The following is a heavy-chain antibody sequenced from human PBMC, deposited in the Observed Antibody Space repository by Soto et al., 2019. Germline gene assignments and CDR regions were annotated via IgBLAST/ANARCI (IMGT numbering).Heavy chain of an antibody. CDR3: AKALSGSYYYYYYGMDV. Sequence: GGSLRLSCAASGFTFDDHAMHWVRQAPGKGLEWVSLISGDGGSTYYADSVKGRFTISRDNSKNSLYLQMNSLRTEDTALYYCAKALSGSYYYYYYGMDVWGQGTTVTVSS. D-gene: IGHD1-26*01. V-gene: IGHV3-43*02. CDR1: GFTFDDHA. J-gene: IGHJ6*02. CDR2: ISGDGGST.